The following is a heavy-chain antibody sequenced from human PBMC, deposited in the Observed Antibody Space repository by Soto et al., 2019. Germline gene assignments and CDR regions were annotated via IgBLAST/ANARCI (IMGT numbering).Heavy chain of an antibody. V-gene: IGHV3-11*01. CDR1: GFTFSDYY. CDR2: ISSTTGNI. CDR3: ARVGQDYYYGMDV. J-gene: IGHJ6*02. Sequence: QVQLVESGGGLVKPGGSLRLSCAASGFTFSDYYMTWIRQAPGKGLEWVSYISSTTGNIYYADSVKGRFTISRDNAKDLLYLQMNSLRAEDTAVYYCARVGQDYYYGMDVWGQGTMVTVSS.